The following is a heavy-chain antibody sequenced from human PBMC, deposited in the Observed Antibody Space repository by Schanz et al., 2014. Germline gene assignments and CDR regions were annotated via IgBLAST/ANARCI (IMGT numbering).Heavy chain of an antibody. V-gene: IGHV1-69*08. CDR3: AIDRLECGDECYSVELFEN. CDR2: IIPILGIA. Sequence: QVQLVQSGAEVKKPGSSMKVSCKASGGTFNSYTINWVRQAPGQGLEWMGRIIPILGIANYAQKFQGRVTITADRSTSTAYMELSGLRSEDTAVYYCAIDRLECGDECYSVELFENWGQGTLVIVSS. D-gene: IGHD2-21*01. J-gene: IGHJ4*02. CDR1: GGTFNSYT.